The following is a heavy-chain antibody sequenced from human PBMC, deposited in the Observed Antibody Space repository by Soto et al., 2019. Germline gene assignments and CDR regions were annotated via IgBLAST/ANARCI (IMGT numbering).Heavy chain of an antibody. CDR3: ARVRRGIIMARNYYKGMDV. V-gene: IGHV4-34*01. CDR1: GGSFRGYW. CDR2: INQSGDT. J-gene: IGHJ6*02. D-gene: IGHD3-10*01. Sequence: SETLSLTCAVCGGSFRGYWWSWIRQPPGKGLEWIAEINQSGDTNYNPSLESRIIMSVDTSKNQFSLNLRSVTAADTAVYYCARVRRGIIMARNYYKGMDVWGRGTTVTVSS.